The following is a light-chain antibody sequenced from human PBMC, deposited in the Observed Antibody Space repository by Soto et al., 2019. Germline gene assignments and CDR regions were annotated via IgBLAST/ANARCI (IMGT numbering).Light chain of an antibody. CDR1: QSVSSSY. Sequence: ELVLPQSPGTLSLSPGERATLSCRASQSVSSSYLAWYQQQPGQAPRLLICGASSRATGIPVRFSGSGSGTDFTLNISRLEPEDFAVYYCQQYGSSGLTFGGGTKVEIK. V-gene: IGKV3-20*01. J-gene: IGKJ4*01. CDR2: GAS. CDR3: QQYGSSGLT.